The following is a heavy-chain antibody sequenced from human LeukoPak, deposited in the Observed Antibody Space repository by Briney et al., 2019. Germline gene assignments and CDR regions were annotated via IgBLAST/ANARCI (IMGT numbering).Heavy chain of an antibody. CDR2: INGKRDSI. CDR1: GFTFYDYA. Sequence: GGSLRLSCAVSGFTFYDYAMHGVRQAPGKGLEWVSGINGKRDSIVYADSVKGRFTISRDNAKNSLYLQMNSQRAEDTALYYCAKDISSSTGCKDLDYWGKGTMVTVSS. CDR3: AKDISSSTGCKDLDY. J-gene: IGHJ4*02. D-gene: IGHD3-22*01. V-gene: IGHV3-9*01.